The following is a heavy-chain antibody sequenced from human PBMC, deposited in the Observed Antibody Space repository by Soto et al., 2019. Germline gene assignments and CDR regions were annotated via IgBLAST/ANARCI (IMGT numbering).Heavy chain of an antibody. Sequence: SETLSLTCSVSGGSIGSSSYYFGWIRQPPGKGLEWIGSLYYTGTTYYNSSLKSRVTISADTSKNQFSLRMNSMIAADTAVYYCARADPDASVGYWGQGTLVTVSS. CDR2: LYYTGTT. CDR3: ARADPDASVGY. V-gene: IGHV4-39*07. D-gene: IGHD2-15*01. J-gene: IGHJ4*02. CDR1: GGSIGSSSYY.